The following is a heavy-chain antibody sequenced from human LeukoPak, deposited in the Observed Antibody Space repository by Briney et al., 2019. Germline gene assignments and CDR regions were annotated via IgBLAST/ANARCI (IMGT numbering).Heavy chain of an antibody. V-gene: IGHV1-46*01. J-gene: IGHJ4*02. D-gene: IGHD1-1*01. Sequence: GASVKASCKASGNTFISYWIHWVRQAPGQGLEWMGAINPRGDATIGAQKFQGRVTTTRDTSTSTVYIELSSLRSEDTAVYYCAREGQQLKHFDYWGQGTLVTVSS. CDR1: GNTFISYW. CDR3: AREGQQLKHFDY. CDR2: INPRGDAT.